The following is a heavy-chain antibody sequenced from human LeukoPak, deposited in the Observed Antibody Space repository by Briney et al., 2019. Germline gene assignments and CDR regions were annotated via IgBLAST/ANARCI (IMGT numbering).Heavy chain of an antibody. CDR2: ISGIVGST. CDR1: GFTFSSYA. J-gene: IGHJ4*02. D-gene: IGHD3-22*01. Sequence: GGSLRLSCAASGFTFSSYAMSWVRQAPGKGLEWVSTISGIVGSTYYAGSVKGRFTISRDNSKNTLYLQMNSLRAEDTAVYYCAKSLWANYYDSSGYYFSFGYWGQGTLVTVSS. CDR3: AKSLWANYYDSSGYYFSFGY. V-gene: IGHV3-23*01.